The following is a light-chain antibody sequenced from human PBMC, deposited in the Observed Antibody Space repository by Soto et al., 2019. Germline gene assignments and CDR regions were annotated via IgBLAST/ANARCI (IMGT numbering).Light chain of an antibody. Sequence: QSALTQPASVSGSPGQSITISCTGTSSDVGRYNLVSWYQQHPGKAPKLMICEVSKRPSGVSNRFSGSKSGNTASLTISGLQAEDEADYYCCSYAGSSTYVFGTGTKVTVL. CDR1: SSDVGRYNL. J-gene: IGLJ1*01. V-gene: IGLV2-23*02. CDR3: CSYAGSSTYV. CDR2: EVS.